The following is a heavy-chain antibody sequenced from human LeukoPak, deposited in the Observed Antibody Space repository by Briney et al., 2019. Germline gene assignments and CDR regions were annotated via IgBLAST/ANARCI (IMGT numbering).Heavy chain of an antibody. J-gene: IGHJ4*02. CDR1: GFTFSSYG. CDR2: ISYDGSNK. V-gene: IGHV3-30*18. CDR3: AKTIGSYPPYYFDY. Sequence: PGGSLRLSCAASGFTFSSYGMHWVRQAPARGRGWVAVISYDGSNKYYADSVKGRFTISRDNSKNTLYLQMDSLRAEDTAVYYCAKTIGSYPPYYFDYWGQGTLVTVSS. D-gene: IGHD1-26*01.